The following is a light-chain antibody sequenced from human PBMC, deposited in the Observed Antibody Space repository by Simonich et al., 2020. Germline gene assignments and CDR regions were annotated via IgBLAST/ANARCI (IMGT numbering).Light chain of an antibody. CDR3: AAWDDSLNGWV. CDR1: SSKIGSNT. Sequence: QSVLTQPPSASGTPGQRVTISCSGSSSKIGSNTVNLYQQPTGTATKLLIYRNNQLHSVVPDRFSGSKSGTSASLAISGLQSEDEADYYCAAWDDSLNGWVFGGGTKLTVL. V-gene: IGLV1-44*01. CDR2: RNN. J-gene: IGLJ3*02.